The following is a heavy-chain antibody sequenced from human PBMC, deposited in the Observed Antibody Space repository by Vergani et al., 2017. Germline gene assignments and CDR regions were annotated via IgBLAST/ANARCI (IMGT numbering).Heavy chain of an antibody. CDR1: GFTFDDYA. J-gene: IGHJ2*01. D-gene: IGHD6-13*01. Sequence: EVQLVESGGGLVQPGRSLRLSCAASGFTFDDYAMHWVRQAPGKGLEWVSGINWNRDSIAYADSVKGRFTISRDNAKNSLYLQMNSLRAEDTALYYCVKDIAASDNYWYFDLWGRGTLVTVSS. V-gene: IGHV3-9*01. CDR2: INWNRDSI. CDR3: VKDIAASDNYWYFDL.